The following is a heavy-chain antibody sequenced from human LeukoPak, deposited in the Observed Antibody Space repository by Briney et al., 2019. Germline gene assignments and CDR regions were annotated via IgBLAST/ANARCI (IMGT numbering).Heavy chain of an antibody. V-gene: IGHV4-34*01. CDR2: INHSGST. D-gene: IGHD6-13*01. J-gene: IGHJ4*02. Sequence: SETLSLTCAVYGGSFSGYYWSWIRQPPGKGLEWIGEINHSGSTNHNPSLKSRVTISVDTSKNQFSLKLSSVTAADTAVYYCARGRGSSSWFYYWGQGTLVTVSS. CDR1: GGSFSGYY. CDR3: ARGRGSSSWFYY.